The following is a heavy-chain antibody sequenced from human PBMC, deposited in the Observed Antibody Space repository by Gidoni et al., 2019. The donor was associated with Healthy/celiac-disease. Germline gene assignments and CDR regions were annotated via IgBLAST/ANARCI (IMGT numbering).Heavy chain of an antibody. CDR3: ATLGNLYYDSSGPDAFDI. Sequence: EVQLLASGGGLVQPGGSLRLSCAASGFTFSSYAMSWVRQATGKGLECVSAISGSGGSTYYADSVKGRFTISRDNSKNTLYLQMNSLRAEDTAVYYCATLGNLYYDSSGPDAFDIWGQGTMVTVSS. CDR2: ISGSGGST. D-gene: IGHD3-22*01. V-gene: IGHV3-23*01. CDR1: GFTFSSYA. J-gene: IGHJ3*02.